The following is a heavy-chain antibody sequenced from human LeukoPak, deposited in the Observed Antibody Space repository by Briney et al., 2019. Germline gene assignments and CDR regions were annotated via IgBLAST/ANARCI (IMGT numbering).Heavy chain of an antibody. CDR2: ICYSGST. J-gene: IGHJ4*02. V-gene: IGHV4-39*07. CDR1: GGSISSSSYY. CDR3: ARDRAWGELELPFDY. Sequence: SETLSLTCTVSGGSISSSSYYWGWLPQPPGKGLEWTGSICYSGSTYYTPALTRRVTISVHTTNNQFSLLLRPLTAAGTAVCYLARDRAWGELELPFDYWGEGSLVTLSP. D-gene: IGHD1-7*01.